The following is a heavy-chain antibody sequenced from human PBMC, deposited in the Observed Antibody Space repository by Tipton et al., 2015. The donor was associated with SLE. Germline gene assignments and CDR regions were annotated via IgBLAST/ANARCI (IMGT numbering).Heavy chain of an antibody. CDR2: IYSGGST. Sequence: SLRLSCAASGFTVSSNYMSWVRQAPGKGLEWVSVIYSGGSTYSADSVKGRFTISRDNSKNTLYLQMNSLRAEDTAVYYCARGTSGWPWYFDYWGQGTLVTVSS. D-gene: IGHD6-19*01. V-gene: IGHV3-66*02. CDR3: ARGTSGWPWYFDY. CDR1: GFTVSSNY. J-gene: IGHJ4*02.